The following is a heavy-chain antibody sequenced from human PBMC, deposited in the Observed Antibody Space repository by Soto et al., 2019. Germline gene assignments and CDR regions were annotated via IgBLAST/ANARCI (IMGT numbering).Heavy chain of an antibody. Sequence: ASVKVSCKASGYTFTSYGISWVRQAPGQGLEWMGWISAYNGNTNYAQKLQGRVTMTTDTSTSTAYMELRSLRSDDTAVYYCASGWFGEFVYYFAYWGQGTLVPVSS. D-gene: IGHD3-10*01. CDR1: GYTFTSYG. V-gene: IGHV1-18*01. CDR3: ASGWFGEFVYYFAY. J-gene: IGHJ4*02. CDR2: ISAYNGNT.